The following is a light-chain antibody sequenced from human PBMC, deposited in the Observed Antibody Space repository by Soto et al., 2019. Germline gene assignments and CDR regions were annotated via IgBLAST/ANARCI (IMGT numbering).Light chain of an antibody. CDR3: QTCGAGSVV. Sequence: QPVLTQSPSASASLGASVKVTCTLNSEHSTYAIAWHRQQPEKGPRYLMRIYSDGSHVRGDGIPDRFLGSSSGAERHLTISSLQSDDEAEYYCQTCGAGSVVFGGGTKLTVL. CDR2: IYSDGSH. J-gene: IGLJ2*01. V-gene: IGLV4-69*01. CDR1: SEHSTYA.